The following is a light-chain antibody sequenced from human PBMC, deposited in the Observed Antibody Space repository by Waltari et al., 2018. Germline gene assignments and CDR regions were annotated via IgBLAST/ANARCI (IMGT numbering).Light chain of an antibody. CDR2: QVS. CDR3: MQGTYWPPYT. J-gene: IGKJ2*01. CDR1: HSSEPTYGNTY. V-gene: IGKV2-30*02. Sequence: DAVLTQSPVLLPVSLGQPASISCSSRHSSEPTYGNTYLNWIQQRPGLSPRRLIFQVSPRDSGVPDRFSGSGSGTDFTLKISRVEAEDVGIYYCMQGTYWPPYTFGQGTKLEIK.